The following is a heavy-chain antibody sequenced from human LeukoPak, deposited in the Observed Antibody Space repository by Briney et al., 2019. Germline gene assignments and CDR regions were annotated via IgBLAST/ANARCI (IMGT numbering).Heavy chain of an antibody. V-gene: IGHV3-21*01. CDR2: ISSSSSYI. J-gene: IGHJ6*02. CDR3: ARDSPKHSSGYYYPLPANYGMDV. CDR1: GFTFSSYS. D-gene: IGHD3-22*01. Sequence: GGSLRLSCAASGFTFSSYSMNWVRQAPGKGLEWVSSISSSSSYIYYADSVKGRFTISRDNAKNSLYLQMNSLRAEDTAVYYCARDSPKHSSGYYYPLPANYGMDVWGQGTTVTVSS.